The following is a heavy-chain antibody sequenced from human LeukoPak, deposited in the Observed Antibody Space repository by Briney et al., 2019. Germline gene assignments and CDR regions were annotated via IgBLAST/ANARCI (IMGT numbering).Heavy chain of an antibody. CDR3: ARHTHTYYYDSSGYYPSWFDP. CDR2: IYYSGST. V-gene: IGHV4-39*01. J-gene: IGHJ5*02. Sequence: SETLSLTCTVSGGSISSSSYYWGWIRQPPGKGLEWIGSIYYSGSTYYNPSLKSRVTISVDTSKNQFSLKLSSVTAADTAVYYCARHTHTYYYDSSGYYPSWFDPWGQGTLVTVS. CDR1: GGSISSSSYY. D-gene: IGHD3-22*01.